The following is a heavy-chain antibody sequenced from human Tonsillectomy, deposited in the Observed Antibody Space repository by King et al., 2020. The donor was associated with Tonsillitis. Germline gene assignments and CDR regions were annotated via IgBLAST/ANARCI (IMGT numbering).Heavy chain of an antibody. Sequence: VQLVESGGGVVQPGRSLRLSCAASGFTFSSYGIHWVRQAPGKGLEWVALISHDGNNKYYADSVKGRFTISRDSSKNTLFLQMNSLRAEDTAVYYCATNYYDSGTYSTHMDVWGQGTTVTVSS. CDR2: ISHDGNNK. J-gene: IGHJ6*02. CDR3: ATNYYDSGTYSTHMDV. D-gene: IGHD3-22*01. CDR1: GFTFSSYG. V-gene: IGHV3-33*05.